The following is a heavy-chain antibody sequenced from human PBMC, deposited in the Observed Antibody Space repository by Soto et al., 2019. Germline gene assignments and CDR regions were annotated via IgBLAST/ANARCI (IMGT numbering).Heavy chain of an antibody. V-gene: IGHV3-74*01. J-gene: IGHJ2*01. Sequence: EVQLVESGGGLVQPGGSRRLSCAASGFTFSDYWMHWFRQAPGKGLVWVSRIRGDGSSTSHADSVKGRLTISRDNAEDTLYLQMHSLTVEDTAIYYCARVAVAAPRSWYFDLWGRGTLVTVSS. CDR2: IRGDGSST. D-gene: IGHD6-13*01. CDR3: ARVAVAAPRSWYFDL. CDR1: GFTFSDYW.